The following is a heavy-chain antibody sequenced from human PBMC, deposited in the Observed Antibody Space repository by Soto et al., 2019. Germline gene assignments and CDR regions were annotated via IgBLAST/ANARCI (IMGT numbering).Heavy chain of an antibody. V-gene: IGHV1-46*01. CDR3: ARGGHVVVVTAAFDY. Sequence: QVQLMQSGAEVKKPGASVKVSCKASGNTFTNYYIHWVRQAPGQGLEWMGTINPSVGHTTYAQKFLGRVTMTRDTSTSTLYMELTSLRSEDTAVYYCARGGHVVVVTAAFDYWGQGTLVTVSS. D-gene: IGHD2-21*02. CDR2: INPSVGHT. J-gene: IGHJ4*02. CDR1: GNTFTNYY.